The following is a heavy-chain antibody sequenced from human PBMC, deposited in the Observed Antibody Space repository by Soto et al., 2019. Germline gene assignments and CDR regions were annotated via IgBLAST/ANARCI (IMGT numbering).Heavy chain of an antibody. J-gene: IGHJ4*02. CDR3: ARARGARYFDY. CDR2: IYYSWSP. D-gene: IGHD2-15*01. CDR1: GGSSSSGDYY. Sequence: QVQLQESGPGLVKPSQTLSLTCTVSGGSSSSGDYYWSWIRQPPGKGLEWIGYIYYSWSPYYNPSLKSRVTISVDTSKNQFSLKLSSVTAADTAVYYCARARGARYFDYWGQGTLVTVSS. V-gene: IGHV4-30-4*01.